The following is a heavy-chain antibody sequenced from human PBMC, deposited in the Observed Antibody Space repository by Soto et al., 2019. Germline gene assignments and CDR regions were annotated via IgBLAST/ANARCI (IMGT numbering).Heavy chain of an antibody. CDR3: ARDPRPPSGWLGFWEYGMDV. J-gene: IGHJ6*02. CDR1: GYTFTGNY. D-gene: IGHD3-3*01. Sequence: ASVKVSCKASGYTFTGNYIHWVRQAPGQGLEWMGWVNPDNGGTTSAEKFQGRVTMTRDTSVTTAYMELYRLTSDDTAVYYCARDPRPPSGWLGFWEYGMDVWGQGSTVTVS. V-gene: IGHV1-2*02. CDR2: VNPDNGGT.